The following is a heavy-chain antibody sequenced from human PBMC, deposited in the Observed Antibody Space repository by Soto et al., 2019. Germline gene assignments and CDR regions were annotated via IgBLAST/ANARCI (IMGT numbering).Heavy chain of an antibody. CDR1: GFTFSSYA. Sequence: EVQLLESGGGLVQPGGSLRLSCAASGFTFSSYAMSWVRQAPGKGLEWVSAISGSGGSTYYADSVKGRFTISRDNSKNTRYRQMNSLRAEATAVYYCAKDPPSYCGGDCYSDYWGQGTLVTVSS. D-gene: IGHD2-21*02. CDR3: AKDPPSYCGGDCYSDY. V-gene: IGHV3-23*01. J-gene: IGHJ4*02. CDR2: ISGSGGST.